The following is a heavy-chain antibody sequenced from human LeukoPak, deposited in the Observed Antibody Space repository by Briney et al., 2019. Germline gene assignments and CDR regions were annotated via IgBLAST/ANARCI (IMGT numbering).Heavy chain of an antibody. V-gene: IGHV3-74*01. CDR2: INNGGSST. D-gene: IGHD6-19*01. CDR1: GFTFSSNW. CDR3: ARSSGWVDY. Sequence: PGGSLRLSCAASGFTFSSNWMHWVRQAPGKGLVWVSHINNGGSSTNYADSVKGRFTISRDNAKNTLYLQMNSLRAEDTAVYYCARSSGWVDYWGQGTLVTVSS. J-gene: IGHJ4*02.